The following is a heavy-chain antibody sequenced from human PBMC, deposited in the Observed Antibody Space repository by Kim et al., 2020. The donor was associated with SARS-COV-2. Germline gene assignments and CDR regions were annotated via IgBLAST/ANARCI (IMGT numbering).Heavy chain of an antibody. CDR3: ARHGKGGILSSDTLVWSFDY. J-gene: IGHJ4*02. CDR1: GGSTSSNY. D-gene: IGHD2-21*01. Sequence: SETLSLTCTVSGGSTSSNYWSWIRQSPGKGLEWIGYIYKSGSTNYNPSLKSRVTISIDTSKNQFSLKLSSVTAADTAVYYCARHGKGGILSSDTLVWSFDYWGQGMLVTVSS. CDR2: IYKSGST. V-gene: IGHV4-59*08.